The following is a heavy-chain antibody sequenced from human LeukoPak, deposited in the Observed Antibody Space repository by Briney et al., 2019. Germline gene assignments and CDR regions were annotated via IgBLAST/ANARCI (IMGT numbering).Heavy chain of an antibody. CDR1: GFTFSSYA. Sequence: GGSLRLSCAASGFTFSSYAMHWIRQAPGKGLEWVAVISYDGSNKYCADSVKGRFTISRDNSKNTLYLQMNGLRAEDTAVYYCVKDRQYCADDCYSLVDYWGQGTLVTVSS. J-gene: IGHJ4*02. CDR2: ISYDGSNK. D-gene: IGHD2-21*02. CDR3: VKDRQYCADDCYSLVDY. V-gene: IGHV3-30*04.